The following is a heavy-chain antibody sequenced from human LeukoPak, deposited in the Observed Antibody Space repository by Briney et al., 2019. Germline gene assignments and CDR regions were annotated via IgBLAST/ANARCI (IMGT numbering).Heavy chain of an antibody. CDR3: ARGSMVRGVILDY. CDR1: GFTVSSNY. J-gene: IGHJ4*02. Sequence: GGSLRLSCAASGFTVSSNYMSWVRQAPGKGLERVSVIYSGGSTYYADSVKGRFTISRDNSKNTLYLQMNSLRAEDTAVYYCARGSMVRGVILDYWGQGTLVTVSS. V-gene: IGHV3-53*01. D-gene: IGHD3-10*01. CDR2: IYSGGST.